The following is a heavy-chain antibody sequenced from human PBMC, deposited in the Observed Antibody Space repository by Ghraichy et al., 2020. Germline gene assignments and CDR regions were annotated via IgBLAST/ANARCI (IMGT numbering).Heavy chain of an antibody. Sequence: ETLSLTCAVSGDSVSTSWWSWLRQAPGQGLEWIGEVYHTGSTHYNPSFKSRVTLSVDRSKNYLFLNLRSMTAADTAVYYCAKHIDYYWGYWGQGTLVTVSS. CDR2: VYHTGST. V-gene: IGHV4-4*02. D-gene: IGHD2-21*01. J-gene: IGHJ4*02. CDR3: AKHIDYYWGY. CDR1: GDSVSTSW.